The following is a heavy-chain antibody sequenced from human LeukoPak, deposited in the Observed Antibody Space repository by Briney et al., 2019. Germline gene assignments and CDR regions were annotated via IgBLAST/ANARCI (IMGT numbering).Heavy chain of an antibody. CDR2: ITGYNGDT. CDR1: GYTFTSYG. Sequence: ASVKVSCKASGYTFTSYGITWVRQAPGQGLEWMGWITGYNGDTKYAQHLQGRVTMTTDTSTSTAYMELRSLRSDDTAVYYCARGGRRYFDYWGQGTLVTVSS. D-gene: IGHD1-14*01. CDR3: ARGGRRYFDY. V-gene: IGHV1-18*01. J-gene: IGHJ4*02.